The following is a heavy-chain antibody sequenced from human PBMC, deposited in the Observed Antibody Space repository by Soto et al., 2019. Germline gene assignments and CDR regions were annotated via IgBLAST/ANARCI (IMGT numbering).Heavy chain of an antibody. V-gene: IGHV3-23*01. CDR1: GFSFSSYA. CDR2: ISTRGGRT. CDR3: AKEFYYDASGQYSDLYFDS. D-gene: IGHD3-22*01. Sequence: QLGGSLRLSCAASGFSFSSYAMSWVRQAPPQGLEWVSSISTRGGRTYYADSVKGRFSISRDNSANAVYLDMDNLRAEDTGIYYCAKEFYYDASGQYSDLYFDSWVQGA. J-gene: IGHJ4*02.